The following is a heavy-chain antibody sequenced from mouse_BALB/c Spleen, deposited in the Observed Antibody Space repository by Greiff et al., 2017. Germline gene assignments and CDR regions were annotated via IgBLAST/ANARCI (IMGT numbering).Heavy chain of an antibody. Sequence: QVQLQQSGAELVKPGASVKLSCKASGYTFTSYWMHWVKQRPGQGLEWIGEISPSNGRTNYNEKFKSKATLTVDKPSSTAYMQHSSLTSEDSAVYYCARTDLSDGNYWFAYWGQGTLVTVSA. CDR2: ISPSNGRT. CDR3: ARTDLSDGNYWFAY. D-gene: IGHD2-1*01. V-gene: IGHV1S81*02. CDR1: GYTFTSYW. J-gene: IGHJ3*01.